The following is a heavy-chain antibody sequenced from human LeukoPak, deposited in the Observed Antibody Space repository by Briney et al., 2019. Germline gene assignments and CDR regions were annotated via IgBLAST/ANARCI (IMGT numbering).Heavy chain of an antibody. D-gene: IGHD1-1*01. CDR2: IYPGDSDT. J-gene: IGHJ3*02. CDR1: GYNFTSYW. Sequence: GGSLQISCQGSGYNFTSYWIGGVRQLPGKGLEWMGIIYPGDSDTKYSPSFQGQVTISADKSISTAYLQWSSLKASDTAMYYCARPGDNWKGSAFDIWGQGTMVTVSS. V-gene: IGHV5-51*01. CDR3: ARPGDNWKGSAFDI.